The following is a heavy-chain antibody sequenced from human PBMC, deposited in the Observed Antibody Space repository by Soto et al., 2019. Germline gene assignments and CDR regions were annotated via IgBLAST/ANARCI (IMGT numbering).Heavy chain of an antibody. CDR2: INSDGSST. D-gene: IGHD3-9*01. J-gene: IGHJ6*02. CDR3: ARGLRYFDWYGNYCMDV. Sequence: EVQLVESGGGLVQPGGSLRLSCAASGFTFSSYWMHWVRQAPGKGLVWVSRINSDGSSTSYADSVKGRFTISRDNAKKTLYLQMNSLRAADTAVYYCARGLRYFDWYGNYCMDVWGQGTTVTVAS. CDR1: GFTFSSYW. V-gene: IGHV3-74*01.